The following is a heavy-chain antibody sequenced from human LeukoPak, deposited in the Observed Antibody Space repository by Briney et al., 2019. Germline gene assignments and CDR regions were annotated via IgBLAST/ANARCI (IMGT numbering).Heavy chain of an antibody. D-gene: IGHD1-26*01. V-gene: IGHV1-2*02. CDR3: AKDLGGGSYQPSDY. CDR1: GYTFTGYY. Sequence: ASVKVSCKASGYTFTGYYMHWVRQAPGQGLTWVGWINPDSGGTRYAQNFQGRVTMTRDTSIRTAYMELSRLTSDDTAIYYCAKDLGGGSYQPSDYWGQGTLVTVSS. CDR2: INPDSGGT. J-gene: IGHJ4*02.